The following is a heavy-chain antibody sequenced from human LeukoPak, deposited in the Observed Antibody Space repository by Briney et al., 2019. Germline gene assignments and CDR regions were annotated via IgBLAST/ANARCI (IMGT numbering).Heavy chain of an antibody. V-gene: IGHV4-39*07. Sequence: SETLSLTCTVSGGSISSSSYYWGWIRQPPGKGPEWIGSIYYSGSTNYNPSLKSRVTISVDMSKNQFSLKLSSVTAADTAVYYCATHPPKVCTGGSCTDYWGQGTLVTVSS. CDR3: ATHPPKVCTGGSCTDY. J-gene: IGHJ4*02. D-gene: IGHD2-15*01. CDR1: GGSISSSSYY. CDR2: IYYSGST.